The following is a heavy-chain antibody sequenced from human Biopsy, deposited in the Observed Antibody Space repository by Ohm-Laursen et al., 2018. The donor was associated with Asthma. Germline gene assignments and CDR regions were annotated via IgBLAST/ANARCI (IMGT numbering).Heavy chain of an antibody. CDR2: TNERGVT. Sequence: PPGTLSLTCDVYPGSFSGFFWTWIRQSPGKGLEWIGETNERGVTNNNPSLKSRVIISIDTYWNRVSLKLTSVTAADTAGYYCARGPELDVWGQGTTVTVSS. CDR1: PGSFSGFF. J-gene: IGHJ6*02. V-gene: IGHV4-34*01. CDR3: ARGPELDV.